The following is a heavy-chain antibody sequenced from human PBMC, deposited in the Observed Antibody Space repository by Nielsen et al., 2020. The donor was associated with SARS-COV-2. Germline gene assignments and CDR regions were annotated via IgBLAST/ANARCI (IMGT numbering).Heavy chain of an antibody. J-gene: IGHJ6*02. Sequence: SETLSLTCAVYGGSFSGYYWSWIRQPPGEGLEWIGEINHSGSTNYNPSLKSRVTISVDTSKNQFSLKLSSVTAADTAVYYCARLSIAVYYYGMDVWGQGTTVTVSS. CDR3: ARLSIAVYYYGMDV. D-gene: IGHD6-19*01. CDR2: INHSGST. CDR1: GGSFSGYY. V-gene: IGHV4-34*01.